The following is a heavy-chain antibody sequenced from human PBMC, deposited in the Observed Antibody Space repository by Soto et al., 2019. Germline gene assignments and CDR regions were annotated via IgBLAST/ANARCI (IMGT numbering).Heavy chain of an antibody. Sequence: SGPTLVNPTQTLTLTCTFSGFSLSTSGVGVGWIRQPPGKALEWLALIYWDDDKRYSPSLKSRLTITKDTSKNQVVLTMTNMDPVDTATYYCASCTIPERHDYGDYNYWGQGTLVTVSS. V-gene: IGHV2-5*02. CDR2: IYWDDDK. J-gene: IGHJ4*02. CDR1: GFSLSTSGVG. D-gene: IGHD4-17*01. CDR3: ASCTIPERHDYGDYNY.